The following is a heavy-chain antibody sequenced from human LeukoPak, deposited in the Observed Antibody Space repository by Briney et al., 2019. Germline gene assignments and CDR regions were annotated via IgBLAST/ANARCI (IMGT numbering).Heavy chain of an antibody. CDR1: GFTFSNLW. Sequence: PGGSLRLSCEASGFTFSNLWMHWVRQAPGKGLVWVSSIRFNGGDTAYADSAKGRFTITRDNAKNTVFLQMNNLRAEYTAVNYCAKEIDGFYVWGQGTLVTVSS. J-gene: IGHJ3*01. V-gene: IGHV3-74*01. CDR3: AKEIDGFYV. CDR2: IRFNGGDT.